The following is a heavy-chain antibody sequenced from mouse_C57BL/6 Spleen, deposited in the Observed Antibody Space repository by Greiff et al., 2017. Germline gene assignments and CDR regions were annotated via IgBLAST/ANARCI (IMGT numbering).Heavy chain of an antibody. D-gene: IGHD1-1*01. J-gene: IGHJ2*01. V-gene: IGHV1-26*01. CDR1: GYTFTDYY. CDR2: INPNNGGT. CDR3: ARYYYGSNFDY. Sequence: EVQLQQSGPELVKPGASVKISCKASGYTFTDYYMNWVKQSHGKSLEWIGDINPNNGGTSYNQKFKGKATLTVDKSSSTAYMEIRSLTSEDSAVYYCARYYYGSNFDYWGQGTTLTVSS.